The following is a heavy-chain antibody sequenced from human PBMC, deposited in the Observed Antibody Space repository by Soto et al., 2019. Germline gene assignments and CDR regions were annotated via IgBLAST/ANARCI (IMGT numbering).Heavy chain of an antibody. D-gene: IGHD6-13*01. J-gene: IGHJ5*02. V-gene: IGHV1-69*06. CDR2: IIPIVGTA. CDR3: ARGHLVWAAAGNGGFDP. Sequence: QVQLVQSGAEVKKPGSSVKVSCKASGGTFSSYAISWVRQSPGQGLEWMGRIIPIVGTANYAQKCQGRITIAANKSPSTAYMELSSLRSEDTAVYYCARGHLVWAAAGNGGFDPWGQGTLVTVSS. CDR1: GGTFSSYA.